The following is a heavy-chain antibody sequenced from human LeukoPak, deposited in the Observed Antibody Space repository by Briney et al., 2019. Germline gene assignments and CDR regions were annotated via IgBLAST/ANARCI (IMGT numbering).Heavy chain of an antibody. CDR1: GYTLTELS. V-gene: IGHV1-24*01. CDR3: ATFQPSFYYYGMDV. CDR2: FDPEDGET. Sequence: ASVKVSCKVSGYTLTELSMHWVRQAPGKGLEWMGGFDPEDGETIYAQKFQGRDTMTEDTSTDTAYMELSSLRSEDTAVYYCATFQPSFYYYGMDVWGQGTTVTVSS. J-gene: IGHJ6*02.